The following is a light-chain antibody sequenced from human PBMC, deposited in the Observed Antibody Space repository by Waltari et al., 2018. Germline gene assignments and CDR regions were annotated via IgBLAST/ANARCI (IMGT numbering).Light chain of an antibody. J-gene: IGKJ2*01. V-gene: IGKV4-1*01. CDR2: WAS. Sequence: DIVVTQSPDSLAVSLGERATINCKSSQSLLHTNNKNYLAWYQLRPGQPPKPPISWASTRESGVPGRFSGSGSGTDFTLTISGLQAEDVAVYYCQQYYSTPNTFGQGTKLEIK. CDR1: QSLLHTNNKNY. CDR3: QQYYSTPNT.